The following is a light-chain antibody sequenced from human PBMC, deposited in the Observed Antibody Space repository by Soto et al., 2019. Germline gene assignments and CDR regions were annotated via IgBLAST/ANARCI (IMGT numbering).Light chain of an antibody. J-gene: IGKJ1*01. CDR1: QSVRSTY. CDR3: QQYGGSRWT. CDR2: GAS. Sequence: EIVLTQSPGTLSLSPGERATLSCRASQSVRSTYLAWYHQKPGQAPRLLIYGASNRATGIPDRFSGSGSGTDFTLTISRLEPEDFAVYYCQQYGGSRWTFGQGTRVDI. V-gene: IGKV3-20*01.